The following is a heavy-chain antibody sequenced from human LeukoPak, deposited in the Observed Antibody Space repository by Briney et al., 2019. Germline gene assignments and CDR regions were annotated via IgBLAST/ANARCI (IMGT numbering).Heavy chain of an antibody. D-gene: IGHD3-22*01. CDR3: ARGRKIVVVIRPDAFDI. Sequence: GGSLRLSCAASGFTFSSYSMNWVRQAPGKGLEWVSYISSSSSTIYYADSVKGRFTISRDNAKNSLYLQMNSLRAEDTAVYYCARGRKIVVVIRPDAFDIWGQGTMVTVSS. V-gene: IGHV3-48*04. CDR1: GFTFSSYS. CDR2: ISSSSSTI. J-gene: IGHJ3*02.